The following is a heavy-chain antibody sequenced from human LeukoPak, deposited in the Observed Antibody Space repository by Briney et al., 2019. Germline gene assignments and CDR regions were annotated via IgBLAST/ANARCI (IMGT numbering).Heavy chain of an antibody. Sequence: GGSLRLSCAASGFTFSSYWMSWVRQAPGKGLEWVANIKQDGSEKYYVDSVKGRFTISRDNAKNSLYLQMNSLRAEDTAVYYCARAKQQYYYASGAKGFHYYYYMDVWGKGTTVTVSS. CDR2: IKQDGSEK. V-gene: IGHV3-7*01. CDR1: GFTFSSYW. J-gene: IGHJ6*03. CDR3: ARAKQQYYYASGAKGFHYYYYMDV. D-gene: IGHD3-10*01.